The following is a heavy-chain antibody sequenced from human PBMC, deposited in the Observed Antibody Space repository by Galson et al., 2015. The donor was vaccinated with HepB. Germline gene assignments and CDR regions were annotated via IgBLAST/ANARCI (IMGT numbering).Heavy chain of an antibody. V-gene: IGHV3-23*01. J-gene: IGHJ2*01. CDR2: ISGAADST. Sequence: SLRLSCAASGFIFTDYAMSWVRQAPGKGLEWVSAISGAADSTFYASSVKGRFIISRDNSKNTLYLRMSSLRADDTAVYYCARALYYDRIYWYFDLWGRGTLVTVSS. CDR3: ARALYYDRIYWYFDL. D-gene: IGHD3-22*01. CDR1: GFIFTDYA.